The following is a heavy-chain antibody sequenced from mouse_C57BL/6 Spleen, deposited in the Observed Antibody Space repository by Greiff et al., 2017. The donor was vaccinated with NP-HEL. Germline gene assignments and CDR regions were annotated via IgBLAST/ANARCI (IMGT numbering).Heavy chain of an antibody. CDR2: INPNNGGT. J-gene: IGHJ4*01. Sequence: EVQLQQSGPELVKPGASVKMSCKASGYTFTDYNMHWVKQSHGKSLEWIGYINPNNGGTSYNQKFKGKATLTVNKSSSTAYMELRSLTSEDSAVYYCARDYYGSSDAMDYWGQGTSVTVSS. V-gene: IGHV1-22*01. CDR3: ARDYYGSSDAMDY. CDR1: GYTFTDYN. D-gene: IGHD1-1*01.